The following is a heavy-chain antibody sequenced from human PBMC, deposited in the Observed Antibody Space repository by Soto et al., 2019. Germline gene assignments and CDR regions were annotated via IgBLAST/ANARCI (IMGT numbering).Heavy chain of an antibody. J-gene: IGHJ4*02. CDR2: ISGSGGTS. V-gene: IGHV3-23*01. CDR1: GFTFTNYA. CDR3: AKDSPTQTKVTTLWIWDPGDS. Sequence: EVRLLESGGGLVQPGGSLRLSCAASGFTFTNYAMSWVRQAPGKGLEWVAVISGSGGTSYYADSVKGRFTISRDNSKNTLYLQRSSLRAEDTATYFCAKDSPTQTKVTTLWIWDPGDSWGQGTLVTVSS. D-gene: IGHD4-17*01.